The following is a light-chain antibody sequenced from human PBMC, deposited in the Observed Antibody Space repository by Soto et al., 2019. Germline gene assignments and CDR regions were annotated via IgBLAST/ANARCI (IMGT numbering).Light chain of an antibody. CDR2: EAD. CDR1: NNDVGGYNL. V-gene: IGLV2-23*02. Sequence: QSALTQPASVSGSPGQSITISCSGTNNDVGGYNLVSWYQQQPGKAPKLVIYEADKRPSGVSARFSGSRSGNMASLTISALHPEDEAEYSCCSFAGGATFVFGTGTKVTVL. CDR3: CSFAGGATFV. J-gene: IGLJ1*01.